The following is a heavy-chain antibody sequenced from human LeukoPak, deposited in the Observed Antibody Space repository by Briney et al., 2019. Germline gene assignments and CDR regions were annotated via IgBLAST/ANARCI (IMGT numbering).Heavy chain of an antibody. D-gene: IGHD5-18*01. CDR3: ARERDHGYSYGHVLDF. V-gene: IGHV4-4*07. Sequence: SETLSLTCTVSGGSMNTYYWTWIRQTAGGALGWIGQVHNSVGTTYNPSLRSRVSLSLDTSKNHFSLRLASVTAADTAVYFCARERDHGYSYGHVLDFWGQGIPVTVSS. CDR1: GGSMNTYY. CDR2: VHNSVGT. J-gene: IGHJ4*02.